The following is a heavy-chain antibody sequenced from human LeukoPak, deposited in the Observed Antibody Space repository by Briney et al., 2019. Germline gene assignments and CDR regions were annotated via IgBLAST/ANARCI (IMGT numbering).Heavy chain of an antibody. CDR3: ARDSCSGGSCYYFDY. CDR2: INTNTGNP. J-gene: IGHJ4*02. Sequence: ASVKVSCKASGYTFTSYAMNWVRQAPGQGLEWMGWINTNTGNPTYAQGFTGRFVFSLDTSVSTAYLQISSLKAEDTAVYYCARDSCSGGSCYYFDYWGQGTLVTVSS. V-gene: IGHV7-4-1*02. CDR1: GYTFTSYA. D-gene: IGHD2-15*01.